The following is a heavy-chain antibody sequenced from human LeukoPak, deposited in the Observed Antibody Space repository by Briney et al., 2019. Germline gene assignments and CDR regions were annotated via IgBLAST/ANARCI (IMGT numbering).Heavy chain of an antibody. CDR1: GYIFTTYR. CDR3: ARHTASPVAGHDAFDV. CDR2: VYPVDYRT. J-gene: IGHJ3*01. D-gene: IGHD6-19*01. V-gene: IGHV5-51*01. Sequence: GESLKISCEASGYIFTTYRIGWVRQKPGEGLEWMGIVYPVDYRTKYSPSFQGQVTISADKSISTAYLQWSSLEASDTAIYYCARHTASPVAGHDAFDVWGQGTLVTVSS.